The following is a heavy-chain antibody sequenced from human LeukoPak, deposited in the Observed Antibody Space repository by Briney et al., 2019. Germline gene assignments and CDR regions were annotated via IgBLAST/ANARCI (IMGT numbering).Heavy chain of an antibody. CDR3: AKDFFSMDV. CDR2: ISGSGGSI. CDR1: GFTFSSDA. J-gene: IGHJ6*03. V-gene: IGHV3-23*01. D-gene: IGHD2/OR15-2a*01. Sequence: GGSLRRSCAASGFTFSSDAMSWVRQAPGKELEWVSDISGSGGSIYYADSVKGRFTISRDNSKNTLYMQMNSLRAEDTAVYYCAKDFFSMDVWGKGTTVTVSS.